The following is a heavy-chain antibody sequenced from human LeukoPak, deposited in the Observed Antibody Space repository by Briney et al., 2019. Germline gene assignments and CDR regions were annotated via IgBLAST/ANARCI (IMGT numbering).Heavy chain of an antibody. V-gene: IGHV4-38-2*02. CDR1: GYSISSGYY. Sequence: SETLSLTCTVSGYSISSGYYWGWIRQPPGKGLEWIASIYHSGSTYYNPSLKSRVTISVDTSKNQFSLKLRSVTAADTAVYYCARRHDYFDYWGQETLVTVSS. CDR3: ARRHDYFDY. CDR2: IYHSGST. J-gene: IGHJ4*02.